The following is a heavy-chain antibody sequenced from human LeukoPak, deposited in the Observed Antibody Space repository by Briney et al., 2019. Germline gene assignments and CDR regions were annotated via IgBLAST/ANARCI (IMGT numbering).Heavy chain of an antibody. V-gene: IGHV5-10-1*01. Sequence: GESLKISCKGSGYSFTSYWITWVRQTPGKGLEWMGRIDPSDSYTDYSPSFQGHVTISADKSISTAYLQWSSLKASDTAMYYCAKTGDPYYGSGSYGMDVWGQGTTVTVSS. J-gene: IGHJ6*02. CDR2: IDPSDSYT. D-gene: IGHD3-10*01. CDR3: AKTGDPYYGSGSYGMDV. CDR1: GYSFTSYW.